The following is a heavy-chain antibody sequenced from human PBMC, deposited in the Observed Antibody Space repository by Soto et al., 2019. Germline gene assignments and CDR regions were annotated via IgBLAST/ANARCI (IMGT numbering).Heavy chain of an antibody. J-gene: IGHJ4*02. Sequence: APVKGYRKTSGYSYTTYGISWVRQAKRKGDEWMGWISAYNGNTNYAQKLQGRVTMTTDTSPNTAYMELRSLRSDDTAVYFCAIDGFPYGSGSYYFFDYWGQGTLVTVSS. CDR3: AIDGFPYGSGSYYFFDY. D-gene: IGHD3-10*01. CDR2: ISAYNGNT. CDR1: GYSYTTYG. V-gene: IGHV1-18*01.